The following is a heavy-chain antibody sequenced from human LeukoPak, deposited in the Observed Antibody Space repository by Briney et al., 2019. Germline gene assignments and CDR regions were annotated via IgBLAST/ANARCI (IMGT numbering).Heavy chain of an antibody. Sequence: GGSLRLSCAASGLTVSSNYMSWVRQAPGKGLEWVSVFYSVGDTYHADSVKGRFTISRDNSKNTLYLQMHSLRPEDTAVYYCARGATVAGDFDYWGQGTLVTVSS. CDR1: GLTVSSNY. V-gene: IGHV3-66*01. CDR3: ARGATVAGDFDY. D-gene: IGHD6-19*01. J-gene: IGHJ4*02. CDR2: FYSVGDT.